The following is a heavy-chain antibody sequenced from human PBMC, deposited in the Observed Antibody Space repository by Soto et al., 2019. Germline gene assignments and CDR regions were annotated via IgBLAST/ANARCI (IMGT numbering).Heavy chain of an antibody. Sequence: SETLSLACTVSVDSIISSDFYWGWVRQPPGKGLEWIGSIFYLGSSYYNPSLKSRVTMSVDTSKNQFSLRLRSVTAADTALYFCARHSLALRKNNWFDPWGQGIMVTVSS. CDR3: ARHSLALRKNNWFDP. V-gene: IGHV4-39*01. CDR2: IFYLGSS. D-gene: IGHD3-3*02. CDR1: VDSIISSDFY. J-gene: IGHJ5*02.